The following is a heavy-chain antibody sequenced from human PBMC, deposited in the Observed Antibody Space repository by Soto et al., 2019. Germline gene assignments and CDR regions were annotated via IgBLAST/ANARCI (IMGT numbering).Heavy chain of an antibody. V-gene: IGHV4-39*01. CDR1: GGSISSSSHY. Sequence: QLQLQESGPGLVKPSETLSLTCTVSGGSISSSSHYWGWIRQPPGKGLEWIGTIYSSGSTYYNPSLKRRVTISVDTSENQFSLKLNSVTAADTAVYYCARNIDYWGQGTLVTVSS. CDR3: ARNIDY. J-gene: IGHJ4*02. CDR2: IYSSGST.